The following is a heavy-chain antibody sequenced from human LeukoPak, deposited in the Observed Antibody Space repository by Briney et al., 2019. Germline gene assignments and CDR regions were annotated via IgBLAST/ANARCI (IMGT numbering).Heavy chain of an antibody. V-gene: IGHV3-21*01. J-gene: IGHJ1*01. CDR1: GFTFSSYS. CDR3: ARANGGNSVEYFQH. CDR2: ITGSSTYI. D-gene: IGHD4-23*01. Sequence: GGSLRLSCAASGFTFSSYSMNWVRQAPGKGLEWVSSITGSSTYIYHADSVKGRFTASRDNAKNSLYLQMNSLRAEDTAVYYCARANGGNSVEYFQHWGQGTLVTVSS.